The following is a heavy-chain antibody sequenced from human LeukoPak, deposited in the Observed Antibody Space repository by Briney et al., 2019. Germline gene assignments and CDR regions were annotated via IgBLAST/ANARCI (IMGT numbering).Heavy chain of an antibody. CDR2: ITPYSGGT. D-gene: IGHD3-10*01. CDR3: AREFNTYYYGSGSHDAFDI. V-gene: IGHV1-2*02. Sequence: ASVTVSFTASGYTFTDYYIRWVRQAPGQGLGRMGWITPYSGGTDYAQKFQGRVTMTMDTSISTVYMELSRLRSDDTAVYYCAREFNTYYYGSGSHDAFDIWGQGTEVTVS. CDR1: GYTFTDYY. J-gene: IGHJ3*02.